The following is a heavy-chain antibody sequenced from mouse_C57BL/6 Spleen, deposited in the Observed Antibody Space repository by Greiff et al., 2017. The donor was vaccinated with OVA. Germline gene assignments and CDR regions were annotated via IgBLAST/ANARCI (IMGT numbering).Heavy chain of an antibody. J-gene: IGHJ2*01. CDR2: IYPGSGST. CDR3: ARYYGSGPFDY. V-gene: IGHV1-55*01. D-gene: IGHD1-1*01. Sequence: QVHVKQPGAELVKPGASVKMSCKASGYTFTSYWITWVKQRPGQGLEWIGDIYPGSGSTNYNEKFKSKATLTVDTSSSTAYMQLSSLTSEDSAVYYCARYYGSGPFDYWGQGTTLTVSS. CDR1: GYTFTSYW.